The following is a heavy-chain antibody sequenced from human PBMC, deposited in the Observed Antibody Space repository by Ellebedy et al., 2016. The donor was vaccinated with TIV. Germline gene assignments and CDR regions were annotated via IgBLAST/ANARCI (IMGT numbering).Heavy chain of an antibody. CDR1: GFTFSSYG. CDR2: ISYDGPDK. D-gene: IGHD2-15*01. V-gene: IGHV3-30*18. CDR3: TKDKGTGGSCHDY. J-gene: IGHJ4*02. Sequence: PGGSLRLSCVASGFTFSSYGMHWVRQAPGKGPERVAIISYDGPDKYYADSVKGRFTISRDNSKNTLYLQMNSLRAEDSAVYYCTKDKGTGGSCHDYWGQGTLVTVSS.